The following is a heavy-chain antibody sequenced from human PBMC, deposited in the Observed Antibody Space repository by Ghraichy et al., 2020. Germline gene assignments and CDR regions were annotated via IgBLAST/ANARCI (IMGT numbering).Heavy chain of an antibody. V-gene: IGHV1-69*04. D-gene: IGHD5-12*01. CDR1: GGTFSSYA. J-gene: IGHJ6*02. Sequence: SVKVSCKASGGTFSSYAISWVRQAPGQGLEWMGRIIPILGIANYAQKFQGRVTITADKSTSTAYMELSSLRSEDTAVYYCARGNSGYDYYYYYYGMDVWGQGTTVTVSS. CDR3: ARGNSGYDYYYYYYGMDV. CDR2: IIPILGIA.